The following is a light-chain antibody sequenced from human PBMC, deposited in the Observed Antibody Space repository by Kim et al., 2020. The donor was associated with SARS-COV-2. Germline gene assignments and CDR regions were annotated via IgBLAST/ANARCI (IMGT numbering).Light chain of an antibody. J-gene: IGKJ5*01. CDR1: QSVSSSY. CDR2: DAS. Sequence: PGERATLSCRASQSVSSSYSAWYQQKPGQAPRLLIYDASSRATGIPDRFSGSGSGTDFTLTISSLEPEDFAVYYCQQRSNWPPITFGQGTRLEIK. V-gene: IGKV3D-20*02. CDR3: QQRSNWPPIT.